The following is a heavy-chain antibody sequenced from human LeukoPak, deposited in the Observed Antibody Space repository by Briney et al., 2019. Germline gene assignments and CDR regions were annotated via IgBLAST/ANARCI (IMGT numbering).Heavy chain of an antibody. CDR1: GGSISSYY. CDR2: IYYSGST. Sequence: NPSETLSLTCTVSGGSISSYYWSWIRQPPGKGLEWIGYIYYSGSTKYNPSLKSRVTISVDTSRNQFSLKLSSVTAADTAVYYCARTWEALSYLDYWGQGTLVTVSS. J-gene: IGHJ4*02. D-gene: IGHD1-26*01. CDR3: ARTWEALSYLDY. V-gene: IGHV4-59*01.